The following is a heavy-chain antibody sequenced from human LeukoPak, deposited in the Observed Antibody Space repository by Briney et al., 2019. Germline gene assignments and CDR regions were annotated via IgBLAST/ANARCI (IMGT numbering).Heavy chain of an antibody. V-gene: IGHV4-31*03. D-gene: IGHD4-17*01. CDR1: GGSISSGGYY. Sequence: SETLSLTCTVSGGSISSGGYYWSWIRQHPGKGLEWIGYIYYSGSTNYNPSLKSRVTISVDTSKNQFSLKLSSVTAADTAVYYCARGYDYGAPSDYWGQGTLVTVSS. CDR3: ARGYDYGAPSDY. CDR2: IYYSGST. J-gene: IGHJ4*02.